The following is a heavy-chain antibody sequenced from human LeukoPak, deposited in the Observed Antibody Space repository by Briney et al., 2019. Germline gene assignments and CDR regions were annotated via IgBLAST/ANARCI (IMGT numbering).Heavy chain of an antibody. J-gene: IGHJ4*02. CDR1: GFTFSSYA. D-gene: IGHD2-15*01. CDR3: AKGRDCSGGSCLGFDY. CDR2: ISGSGGNT. Sequence: GGSLRLSCAASGFTFSSYAMSWVRQAPGKGLEWVSTISGSGGNTYYADSVKGRFTISRDNSKNTLYLQMNSLRAEDTAVYYCAKGRDCSGGSCLGFDYWGQGTLVTVSS. V-gene: IGHV3-23*01.